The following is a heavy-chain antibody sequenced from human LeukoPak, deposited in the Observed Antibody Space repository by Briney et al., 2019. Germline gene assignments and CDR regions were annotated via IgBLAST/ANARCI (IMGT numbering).Heavy chain of an antibody. Sequence: TGGSLRLSCAASGFTFSSYSMNWVRQAPGKGLEWVSSISSSSSYIYYADSVKGRFTISRDNAKNSLYLQMNSLRAEDTAVYYCASYDSSGYSEMDYWGQGTLVTVSS. V-gene: IGHV3-21*01. J-gene: IGHJ4*02. CDR3: ASYDSSGYSEMDY. CDR1: GFTFSSYS. D-gene: IGHD3-22*01. CDR2: ISSSSSYI.